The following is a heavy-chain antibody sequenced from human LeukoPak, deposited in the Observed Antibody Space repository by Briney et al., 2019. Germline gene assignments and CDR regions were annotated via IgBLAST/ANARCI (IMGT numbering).Heavy chain of an antibody. D-gene: IGHD3/OR15-3a*01. V-gene: IGHV5-51*01. CDR2: IYPGDSDT. Sequence: GESLKISCKGSGYSFTSYWIGWVRQMPGKGLEWMGIIYPGDSDTRYSPSFQGQVTISADKSISIAYLQWSSLKASDTAMYYCARHQPAWTDAFDIWGQGTMVTVSS. J-gene: IGHJ3*02. CDR1: GYSFTSYW. CDR3: ARHQPAWTDAFDI.